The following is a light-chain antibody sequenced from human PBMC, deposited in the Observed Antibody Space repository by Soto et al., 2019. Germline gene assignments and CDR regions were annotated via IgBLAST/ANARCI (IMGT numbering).Light chain of an antibody. Sequence: QSVLTQPPSASGSPGQSVTISCTGTNSDVGGYNYVSWYQQHPGKAPKLLIYEVSKRPSGVPDRFSGSKSGNTASLTVSGLQAEDEADYYCKSYAGSNNFVFGTGTKVTVL. CDR3: KSYAGSNNFV. CDR1: NSDVGGYNY. J-gene: IGLJ1*01. CDR2: EVS. V-gene: IGLV2-8*01.